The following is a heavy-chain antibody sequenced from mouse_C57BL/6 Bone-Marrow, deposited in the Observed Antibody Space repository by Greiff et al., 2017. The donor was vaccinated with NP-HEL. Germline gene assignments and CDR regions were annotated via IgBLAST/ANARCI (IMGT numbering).Heavy chain of an antibody. D-gene: IGHD2-3*01. CDR1: GYTFTDYY. CDR2: INPNNGGT. V-gene: IGHV1-26*01. CDR3: ARYDGYFLCDY. J-gene: IGHJ2*01. Sequence: EVQLQQSGPELVKPGASVKISCKASGYTFTDYYMNWVKQSHGKSLEWIGDINPNNGGTSYNQKFKGKATLTVDKSSSTAYMELRSLTSEDSAVYYCARYDGYFLCDYWGQGTTLTVSS.